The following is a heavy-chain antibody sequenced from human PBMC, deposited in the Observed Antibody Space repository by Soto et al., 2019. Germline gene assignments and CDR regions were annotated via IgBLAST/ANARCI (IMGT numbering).Heavy chain of an antibody. J-gene: IGHJ3*01. CDR1: GYTLTELS. V-gene: IGHV1-24*01. CDR2: FDPEDGET. D-gene: IGHD3-22*01. CDR3: ATLFSPSDYYDSSGL. Sequence: GASVKVSCKVSGYTLTELSMHWVRQAPGKGLEWMGGFDPEDGETIYAQKFQGRVTMTEDTSTDTAYMELSSPRSEDTAVYYCATLFSPSDYYDSSGLWGQGTMVTVSS.